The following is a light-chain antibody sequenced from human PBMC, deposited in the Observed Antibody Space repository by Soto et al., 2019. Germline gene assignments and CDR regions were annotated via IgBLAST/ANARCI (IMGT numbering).Light chain of an antibody. CDR2: GAS. Sequence: IVRTPSAAKRFVSREKVDIGCRSASQSVSSKLAWYQQKPGQAPRLLIYGASTRATGIPARFSGSESGTEFTLTISSLQSEDFAVYYCQQYNKWPRTFGQGTKVDIK. CDR1: QSVSSK. V-gene: IGKV3-15*01. J-gene: IGKJ1*01. CDR3: QQYNKWPRT.